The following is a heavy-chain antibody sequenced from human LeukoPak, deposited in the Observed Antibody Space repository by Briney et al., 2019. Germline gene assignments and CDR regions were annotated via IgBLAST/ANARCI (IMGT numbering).Heavy chain of an antibody. CDR1: GYTFTGYY. J-gene: IGHJ4*02. CDR3: ATSHSSGYYFDY. CDR2: INPSGGST. D-gene: IGHD3-22*01. V-gene: IGHV1-46*01. Sequence: ASVKVSCKASGYTFTGYYMHWVRQAPGQGLEWMGIINPSGGSTSYAQKFQGRVTMTRDTSTSTVYMELSSLRSEDTAVYYCATSHSSGYYFDYWGQGTLVTVSS.